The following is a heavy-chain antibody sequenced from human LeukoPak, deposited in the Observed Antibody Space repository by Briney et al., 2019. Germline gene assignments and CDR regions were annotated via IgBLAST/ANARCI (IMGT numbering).Heavy chain of an antibody. CDR3: ARGVRFLGEYNWFDP. CDR2: MNPNSGNT. D-gene: IGHD3-3*01. Sequence: GASVKASCKASGYTFISSDIHWVRQATGQGLEWMGWMNPNSGNTGYAQKFQGRVTMTRNTSISTAYMELSRLRSDDTAVYYCARGVRFLGEYNWFDPWGQGTLVTVSS. J-gene: IGHJ5*02. CDR1: GYTFISSD. V-gene: IGHV1-8*01.